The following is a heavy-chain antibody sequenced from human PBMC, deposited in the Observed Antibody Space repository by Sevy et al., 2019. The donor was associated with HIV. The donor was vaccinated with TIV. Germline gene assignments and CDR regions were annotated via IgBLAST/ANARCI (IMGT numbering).Heavy chain of an antibody. CDR3: ARFEHEAGLALGAKEFEH. J-gene: IGHJ4*02. V-gene: IGHV3-7*01. CDR2: IKEDGCET. Sequence: GGYLRLSCAVSGFTFSRYWMSWVRQAPGKGLEWVANIKEDGCETNYVDSVKGRFTISRDNVKKLLYLQMNRLRVEETDVDYCARFEHEAGLALGAKEFEHWGQGILVPVSS. D-gene: IGHD2-15*01. CDR1: GFTFSRYW.